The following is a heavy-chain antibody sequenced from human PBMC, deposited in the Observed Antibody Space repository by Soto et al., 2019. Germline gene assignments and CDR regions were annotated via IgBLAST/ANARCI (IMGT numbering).Heavy chain of an antibody. CDR2: ISGSGGST. D-gene: IGHD3-22*01. CDR1: GFTFSSYA. J-gene: IGHJ6*02. V-gene: IGHV3-23*01. CDR3: AKDLFDSSGYFNYYYFYYGMDV. Sequence: PGGSLRLSCAASGFTFSSYARSWVRQAPGKGLEWVSAISGSGGSTYYADSVKGRFTISRDNSKNTLYLQMNSLRAEDTAVYYCAKDLFDSSGYFNYYYFYYGMDVWGQGTTVTVSS.